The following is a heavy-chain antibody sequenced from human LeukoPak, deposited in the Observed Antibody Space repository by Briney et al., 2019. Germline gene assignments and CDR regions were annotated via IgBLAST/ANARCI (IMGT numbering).Heavy chain of an antibody. CDR2: IRYDGSTK. J-gene: IGHJ4*02. D-gene: IGHD1-26*01. CDR1: GFTFSSFG. V-gene: IGHV3-30*02. CDR3: AKIAETSGIYGQGYDY. Sequence: GGSLRLSCAASGFTFSSFGMHWVRQAPGKGLEWVAFIRYDGSTKHYADFVKGRFTISRDNSKNTLYLQMNSLRAEDTAVYYCAKIAETSGIYGQGYDYWGQGTLVTVSS.